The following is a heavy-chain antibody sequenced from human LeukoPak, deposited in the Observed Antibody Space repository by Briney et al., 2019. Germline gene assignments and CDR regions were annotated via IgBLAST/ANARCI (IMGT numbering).Heavy chain of an antibody. CDR3: ARARPPLDKSGNWFDP. V-gene: IGHV4-30-2*01. CDR2: IYHSGST. J-gene: IGHJ5*02. Sequence: SETLSLTCAVSGGSISSGGYSWSWIRQPPGKGLEWIGYIYHSGSTYYNPSLKSRVTISVDRSKNQFSLKLSSVTAADTAVYYCARARPPLDKSGNWFDPWGQGTLVTVSS. CDR1: GGSISSGGYS. D-gene: IGHD1-14*01.